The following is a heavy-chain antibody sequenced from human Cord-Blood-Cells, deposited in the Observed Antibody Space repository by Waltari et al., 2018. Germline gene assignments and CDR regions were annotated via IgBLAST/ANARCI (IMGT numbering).Heavy chain of an antibody. CDR3: TRHSNSGSDY. CDR2: IRSKANSYAT. Sequence: EVQLVESGGGLVQPGGSLKLSCAASGFTFSGSATHWVRQASGKGLEWVGRIRSKANSYATAYAASVKGRFTISRDDSKNTAYLQMNSLKTEDTAVYYCTRHSNSGSDYWGQGTLVTVSS. J-gene: IGHJ4*02. V-gene: IGHV3-73*02. CDR1: GFTFSGSA. D-gene: IGHD2-21*01.